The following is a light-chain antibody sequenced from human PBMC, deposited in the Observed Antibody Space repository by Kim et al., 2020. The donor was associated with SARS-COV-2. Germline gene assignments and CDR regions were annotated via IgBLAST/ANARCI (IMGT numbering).Light chain of an antibody. CDR2: DAF. J-gene: IGKJ1*01. CDR1: KSVGSS. V-gene: IGKV3-11*01. CDR3: QQRSNWPLT. Sequence: LLPGEIGNLSCKARKSVGSSFAWYQQKPGHAPRRLIYDAFRRATGIPARFSGGESGTDFALTISGLEPEDIAVYYCQQRSNWPLTFGQVTKVDIK.